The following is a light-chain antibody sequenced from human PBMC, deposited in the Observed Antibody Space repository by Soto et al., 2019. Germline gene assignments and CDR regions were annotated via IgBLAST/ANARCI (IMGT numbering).Light chain of an antibody. J-gene: IGKJ1*01. CDR2: GAS. V-gene: IGKV3-20*01. CDR3: KQYGSSGT. CDR1: QSVSSS. Sequence: EIVLTQSPATLSLSPGERATLSCRASQSVSSSLAWYQQKPGQAPRLLIYGASNRATGIPDRFSGSGSGTEFTLTIRRLEPEDFAVYYCKQYGSSGTCGQGTKVDIK.